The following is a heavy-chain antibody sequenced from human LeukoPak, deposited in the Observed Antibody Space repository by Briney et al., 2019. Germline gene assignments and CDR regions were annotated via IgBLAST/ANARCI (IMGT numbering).Heavy chain of an antibody. CDR2: INPNSGGT. CDR1: GYTFSDYY. Sequence: ASVKVSCKASGYTFSDYYLHWVRQAPGQELEWMGWINPNSGGTDYAQKFQGRVTMTRDTSISTAYMELSRLRSDDSAVYYCARDRFCSSTSCLSTWFDPWGQGTLVTVSS. J-gene: IGHJ5*02. V-gene: IGHV1-2*02. D-gene: IGHD2-2*01. CDR3: ARDRFCSSTSCLSTWFDP.